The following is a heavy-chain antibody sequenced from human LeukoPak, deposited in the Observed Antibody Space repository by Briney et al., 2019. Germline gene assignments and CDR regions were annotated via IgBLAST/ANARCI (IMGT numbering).Heavy chain of an antibody. J-gene: IGHJ4*02. CDR2: IYYSGST. CDR1: GCSISSTGYY. CDR3: AQHSRNTFGVVVVPYYFDY. D-gene: IGHD3-16*01. V-gene: IGHV4-39*01. Sequence: SETLSLTCTVSGCSISSTGYYWGWVRQPPGKGLEWIGSIYYSGSTHYSPSLKSRVTISVDTSKNKFSLRLSSVTAADTAVYYCAQHSRNTFGVVVVPYYFDYWGQGTLVTVSS.